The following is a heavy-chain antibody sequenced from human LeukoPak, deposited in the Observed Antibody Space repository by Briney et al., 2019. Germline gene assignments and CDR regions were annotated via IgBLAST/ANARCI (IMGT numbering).Heavy chain of an antibody. D-gene: IGHD6-13*01. CDR3: AREVGSSSWYPPAYYYYYMDV. V-gene: IGHV3-11*04. Sequence: GGSLRLSCAASGFTFSDYYMSWIRQAPGKGLEWVSYISSSGSTIYYADSVKGRFTISRDNAKNSLYLQMNSLRAEDTAVYYCAREVGSSSWYPPAYYYYYMDVWGKGTTVTVSS. CDR2: ISSSGSTI. CDR1: GFTFSDYY. J-gene: IGHJ6*03.